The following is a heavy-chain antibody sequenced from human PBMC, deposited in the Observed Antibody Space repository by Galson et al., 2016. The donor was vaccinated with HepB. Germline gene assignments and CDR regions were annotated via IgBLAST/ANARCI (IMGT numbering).Heavy chain of an antibody. V-gene: IGHV3-23*01. CDR1: GFTFSSYA. CDR2: ISGSGGST. J-gene: IGHJ6*02. D-gene: IGHD3-3*01. Sequence: SLRLSCAASGFTFSSYAMSWVRQAPGKGLEWVSGISGSGGSTYYADSVKGPFTISRDNSKNTLYLQMNSLRAEDTAVYYCAKDLGFLEWLFFDSYYYYGMDVWGQGTTVIVS. CDR3: AKDLGFLEWLFFDSYYYYGMDV.